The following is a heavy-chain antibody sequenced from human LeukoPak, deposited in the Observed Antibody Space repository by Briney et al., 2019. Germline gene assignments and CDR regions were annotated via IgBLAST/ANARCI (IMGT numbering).Heavy chain of an antibody. CDR2: ISSSSSYI. D-gene: IGHD3-3*01. CDR3: ARAQVASVFGVVISIDAFDI. V-gene: IGHV3-21*01. J-gene: IGHJ3*02. Sequence: GGSLRLSCAASGFTFSSYAMSWVRQAPGKGLEWVSSISSSSSYIYYADSVKGRFTISRDNAKNSLYLQMNSLRAEDTAVYYCARAQVASVFGVVISIDAFDIWGQGTMVTVSS. CDR1: GFTFSSYA.